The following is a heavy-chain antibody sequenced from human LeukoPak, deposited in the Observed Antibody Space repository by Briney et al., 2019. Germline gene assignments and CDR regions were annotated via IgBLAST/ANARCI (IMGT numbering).Heavy chain of an antibody. V-gene: IGHV3-7*03. J-gene: IGHJ1*01. CDR2: INQDGSKI. D-gene: IGHD6-19*01. Sequence: GGSLRLSCAVSEFTFSTYWMTWVRQAPGKGLEWVANINQDGSKINYVDSVRGRFTISRDNAKNSLYLQMNSLRAEDTAVYYCAKGGPVAADPRYFQHWGQGTLVTVSS. CDR3: AKGGPVAADPRYFQH. CDR1: EFTFSTYW.